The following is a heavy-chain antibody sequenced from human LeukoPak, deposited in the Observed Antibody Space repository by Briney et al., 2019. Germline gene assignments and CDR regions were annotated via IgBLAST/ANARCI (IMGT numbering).Heavy chain of an antibody. CDR1: GYTFIDYY. V-gene: IGHV1-69-2*01. J-gene: IGHJ4*02. CDR3: AKDRSRDGYNSFDY. CDR2: VDPEDGET. Sequence: GASVKVSFKSSGYTFIDYYMQWVQQAPGKGLEWMGRVDPEDGETIYAEKFQGRGTITADTSTGTVYMELSSLRSEDTAVYYCAKDRSRDGYNSFDYWGQGTLVTVSS. D-gene: IGHD5-24*01.